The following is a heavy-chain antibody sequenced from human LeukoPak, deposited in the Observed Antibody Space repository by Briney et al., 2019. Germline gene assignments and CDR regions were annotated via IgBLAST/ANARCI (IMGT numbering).Heavy chain of an antibody. V-gene: IGHV4-34*01. CDR2: INHSGSA. CDR1: GGSFSGYY. CDR3: ARLLGYCSSTSARCMLYLGNWLAP. Sequence: SETLALTSAVYGGSFSGYYGSWIGQPPGKELECIGEINHSGSANYNPSLKSRVTISVDTSKNQFSLKLSSVTAADTAVYYCARLLGYCSSTSARCMLYLGNWLAPWGQGTLVTVSS. D-gene: IGHD2-2*01. J-gene: IGHJ5*02.